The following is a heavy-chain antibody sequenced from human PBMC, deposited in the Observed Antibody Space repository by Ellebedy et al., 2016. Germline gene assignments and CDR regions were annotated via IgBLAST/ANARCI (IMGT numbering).Heavy chain of an antibody. J-gene: IGHJ6*02. CDR3: ARELQLWSYYYYYGMDV. D-gene: IGHD5-18*01. CDR1: GFTFSSYW. V-gene: IGHV3-7*03. Sequence: GESLKISCAASGFTFSSYWMSWVRQAPGKGLEWVANIKQDGSEKYYVDSVKGRFTISRDNAKNSLYLQMNSLRAEDTAVYYCARELQLWSYYYYYGMDVWGQGTTVTVSS. CDR2: IKQDGSEK.